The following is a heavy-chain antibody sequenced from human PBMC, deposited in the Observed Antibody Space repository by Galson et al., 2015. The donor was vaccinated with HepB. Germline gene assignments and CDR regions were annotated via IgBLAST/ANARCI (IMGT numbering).Heavy chain of an antibody. Sequence: LRLSCAASGFTFSDYYMSWIRQPPGKGLEWIAGIYYSGTIHYNPSLKSRVTISADTSKNQFSLKLRSVTAADTAVYYCARHDGATREGVAFDMWGQGTMVTVSS. CDR2: IYYSGTI. CDR1: GFTFSDYY. D-gene: IGHD5-12*01. CDR3: ARHDGATREGVAFDM. V-gene: IGHV4-59*04. J-gene: IGHJ3*02.